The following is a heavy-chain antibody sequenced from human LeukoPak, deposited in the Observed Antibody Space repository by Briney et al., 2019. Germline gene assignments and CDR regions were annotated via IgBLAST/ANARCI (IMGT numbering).Heavy chain of an antibody. CDR2: IYYSGST. Sequence: SETLSLTCTVSGGSISSSSYYWGWIRQPPGKGLEWIGSIYYSGSTYYNPSLKSRVTISVDTSKNQFSLKLSSVTAADTAVYYCAREDSGYLSALVPSGPDYWGQGTLVTVSS. CDR3: AREDSGYLSALVPSGPDY. CDR1: GGSISSSSYY. J-gene: IGHJ4*02. D-gene: IGHD5-12*01. V-gene: IGHV4-39*07.